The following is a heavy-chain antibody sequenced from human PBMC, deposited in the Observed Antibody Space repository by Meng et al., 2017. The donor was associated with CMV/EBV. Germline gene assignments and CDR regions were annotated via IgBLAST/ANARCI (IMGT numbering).Heavy chain of an antibody. J-gene: IGHJ6*02. CDR2: IIPIPDVT. CDR1: GGSLSAYA. D-gene: IGHD1-1*01. CDR3: ARGHYPQLAPDYYYGLDV. V-gene: IGHV1-69*10. Sequence: SVKVSCKASGGSLSAYATSWVRQAPGQGLEWIGGIIPIPDVTNYAQKLQGRVTITADRSTSTAYLELSSLRSEDTAVYYCARGHYPQLAPDYYYGLDVWGQGTTVTVSS.